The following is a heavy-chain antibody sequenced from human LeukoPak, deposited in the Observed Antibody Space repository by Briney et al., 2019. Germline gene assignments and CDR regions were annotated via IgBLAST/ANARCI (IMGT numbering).Heavy chain of an antibody. CDR1: GYTFTSYD. J-gene: IGHJ4*02. CDR3: AASQEGSYLVFDY. Sequence: ASVKVSCKASGYTFTSYDINWVRQATGQGLEWMGWMNPNSGNTGYAQKFQGRVTMTRNTSISTAYMELSSLRSEDTAVYYCAASQEGSYLVFDYWGQGTLVTVSS. D-gene: IGHD1-26*01. CDR2: MNPNSGNT. V-gene: IGHV1-8*01.